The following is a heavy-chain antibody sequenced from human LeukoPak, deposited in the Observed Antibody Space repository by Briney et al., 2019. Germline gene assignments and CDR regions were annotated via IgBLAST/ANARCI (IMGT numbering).Heavy chain of an antibody. J-gene: IGHJ4*02. CDR2: ISYSGST. Sequence: SETLSLTCTVSGGSISTFYWSWIRQPPGKGLEWLGYISYSGSTYYSPSLKSRVPISFDSSKNQFSLKRSSVTAADTAVYYCARGLRETATGLFDYWGQGTLVTVCS. D-gene: IGHD2-21*02. CDR3: ARGLRETATGLFDY. CDR1: GGSISTFY. V-gene: IGHV4-59*08.